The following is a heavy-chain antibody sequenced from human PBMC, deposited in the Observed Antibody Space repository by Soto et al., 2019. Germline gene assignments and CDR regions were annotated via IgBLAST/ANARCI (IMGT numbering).Heavy chain of an antibody. Sequence: SETLSLTCAVYGGSFSGYYWSWIRQPPGKGLEWIGEINHSGSTNYNPSLKSRVTISVDTSKNQFSLKLSSVTAADTAVYYCARERGLGVVTMVRGVIKGMDVWGQGTTVTVSS. J-gene: IGHJ6*02. V-gene: IGHV4-34*01. CDR2: INHSGST. CDR3: ARERGLGVVTMVRGVIKGMDV. CDR1: GGSFSGYY. D-gene: IGHD3-10*01.